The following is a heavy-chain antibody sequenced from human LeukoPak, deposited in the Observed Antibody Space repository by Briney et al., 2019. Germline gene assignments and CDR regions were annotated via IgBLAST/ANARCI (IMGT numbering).Heavy chain of an antibody. J-gene: IGHJ3*02. D-gene: IGHD1-26*01. CDR1: GFTFSSYA. Sequence: PGGSLRLSCAASGFTFSSYAMHWVRQAPGKGLEWVAVISYDGSNKYYADSVKGRFTISRDNSKNTLYLQMNSLRAEDTAVYYCARERVVGATRAFDIWGQGTMVTVSS. CDR2: ISYDGSNK. V-gene: IGHV3-30-3*01. CDR3: ARERVVGATRAFDI.